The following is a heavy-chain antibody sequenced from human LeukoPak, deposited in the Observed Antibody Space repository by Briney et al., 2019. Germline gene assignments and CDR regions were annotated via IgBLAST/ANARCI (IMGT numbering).Heavy chain of an antibody. CDR2: IKEDGSEK. Sequence: GGSLRLSCVVSGFTFASSWMTWVRQAPGKGLEWVANIKEDGSEKHYVDSVKGRFTISRDNAKNSLYLQMNSLRAEDTAVYYCAREPGIGYAFDIWGQGTMVTISS. CDR3: AREPGIGYAFDI. CDR1: GFTFASSW. D-gene: IGHD3-10*01. J-gene: IGHJ3*02. V-gene: IGHV3-7*01.